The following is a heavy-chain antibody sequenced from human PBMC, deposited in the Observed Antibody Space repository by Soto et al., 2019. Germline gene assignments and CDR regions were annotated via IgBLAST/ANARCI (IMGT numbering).Heavy chain of an antibody. CDR1: GSSFPNYP. Sequence: RRLSCAASGSSFPNYPMHWVRQTPDKGLEWLAVISHDGVTKNSADSVKGRFSISRDNSRNRLYLDMNSLRTEDTAMYYCVRGGYSSSWERLDPWGQGTLVTVSS. J-gene: IGHJ5*02. V-gene: IGHV3-30-3*01. D-gene: IGHD4-4*01. CDR3: VRGGYSSSWERLDP. CDR2: ISHDGVTK.